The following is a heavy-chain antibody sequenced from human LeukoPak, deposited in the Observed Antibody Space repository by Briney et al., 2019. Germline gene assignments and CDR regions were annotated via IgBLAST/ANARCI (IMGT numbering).Heavy chain of an antibody. CDR3: ARAGPRGSYYLVLFY. D-gene: IGHD1-26*01. J-gene: IGHJ4*02. Sequence: ASVKVSCKVSGYTLTELSMHWVRQAPGKGLEWMGGFDPEDGETIYAQKFQGRVTMTEDTSTDTAYLELSSLRSEDTAVYYCARAGPRGSYYLVLFYWGQETLVTVSS. V-gene: IGHV1-24*01. CDR1: GYTLTELS. CDR2: FDPEDGET.